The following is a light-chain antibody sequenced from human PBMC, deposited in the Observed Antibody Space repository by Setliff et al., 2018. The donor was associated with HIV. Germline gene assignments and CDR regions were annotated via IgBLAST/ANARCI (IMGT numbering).Light chain of an antibody. V-gene: IGLV2-14*02. CDR2: EVT. J-gene: IGLJ1*01. CDR3: SSYTSTTTLYV. CDR1: STDVGSYDL. Sequence: VLTQPASVSGSPGQSITISCTGTSTDVGSYDLVSWYQQHPGKAPKLIIYEVTKRPSGVSNRFSGSKSGNTASLTISGLQAEDEADYYCSSYTSTTTLYVFGSGTKVTVL.